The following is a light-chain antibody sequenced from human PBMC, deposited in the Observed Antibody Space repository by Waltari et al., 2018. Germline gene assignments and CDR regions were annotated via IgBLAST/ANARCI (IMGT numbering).Light chain of an antibody. CDR3: QAWDSSTPVV. CDR1: KLGDKY. CDR2: QDS. Sequence: YELTQPPSVSGSPGQTASITCSGDKLGDKYACWYQQKPGQSPVLVLYQDSKRPSGVPERFSGSNSGNTATLTISGTQAMDEADYYCQAWDSSTPVVFGGGTKLTVL. V-gene: IGLV3-1*01. J-gene: IGLJ2*01.